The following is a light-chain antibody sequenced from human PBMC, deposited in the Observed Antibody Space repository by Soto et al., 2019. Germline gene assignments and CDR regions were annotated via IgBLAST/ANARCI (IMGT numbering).Light chain of an antibody. CDR3: QQSYDTPLT. V-gene: IGKV1-39*01. Sequence: DIQMTQSPVSLSASVGDRVTITCRASQTISRNLNWYQQKPGKAPKLLIFAASSLQSGVPLRFSGSGSGTDFTLTISSLQPEDFATYYCQQSYDTPLTFGGGTK. J-gene: IGKJ4*01. CDR1: QTISRN. CDR2: AAS.